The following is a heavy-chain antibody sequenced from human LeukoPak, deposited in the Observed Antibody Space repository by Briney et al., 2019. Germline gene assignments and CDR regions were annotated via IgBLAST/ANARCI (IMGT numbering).Heavy chain of an antibody. Sequence: PGRSLRLSCAASGLTFSAYGMHWVRQAPGKGLEWVAVIRSDGTNRYSAESVRGRFTISRDNSKNTLYLQMNSLIIEDTAVYYCASAAGAFDNWGQGTMITVSS. J-gene: IGHJ3*02. CDR1: GLTFSAYG. CDR3: ASAAGAFDN. CDR2: IRSDGTNR. D-gene: IGHD6-13*01. V-gene: IGHV3-33*01.